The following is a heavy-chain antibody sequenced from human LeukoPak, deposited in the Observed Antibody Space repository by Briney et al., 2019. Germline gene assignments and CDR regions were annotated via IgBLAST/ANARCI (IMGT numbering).Heavy chain of an antibody. V-gene: IGHV3-7*02. CDR3: AKGGREWDY. J-gene: IGHJ4*02. CDR2: IKYDGSEK. Sequence: GGSLRLSCAASGFTFSSYWMSWVRQAPGKGLEWVANIKYDGSEKYYADSVKGRFTISRDNSKNTLYLQMNSLRAEDTAVYYCAKGGREWDYWGQGTLVTVSS. CDR1: GFTFSSYW. D-gene: IGHD3-3*01.